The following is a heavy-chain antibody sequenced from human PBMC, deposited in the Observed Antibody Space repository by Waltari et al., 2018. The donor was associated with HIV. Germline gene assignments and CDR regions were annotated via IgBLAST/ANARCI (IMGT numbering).Heavy chain of an antibody. Sequence: QVQLVQSGAEVQKPGASVKVSCKASGYTFTRYALIWLRQAHGQRLEWMGGINAGKCNTKYSLQFQVRVTITRDTSASTADMELSSLRSEDTAVYYCARETYSSSGRAPAEWDVWGQGTTVTVSS. CDR2: INAGKCNT. D-gene: IGHD6-13*01. CDR3: ARETYSSSGRAPAEWDV. V-gene: IGHV1-3*01. CDR1: GYTFTRYA. J-gene: IGHJ6*02.